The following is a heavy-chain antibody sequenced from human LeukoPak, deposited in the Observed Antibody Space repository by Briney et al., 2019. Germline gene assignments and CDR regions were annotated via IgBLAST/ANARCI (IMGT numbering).Heavy chain of an antibody. CDR1: GGSISSGDYY. CDR2: IYDSGTP. Sequence: PSETLSLTCIVSGGSISSGDYYWSWIRQAPGKGLEWIAYIYDSGTPYYSPSLKSRITISRDTSKNQFSLKLSSATAADTAVYYCARVGVGTADAFAIWGQGTMVTVSS. V-gene: IGHV4-30-4*08. CDR3: ARVGVGTADAFAI. J-gene: IGHJ3*02. D-gene: IGHD1-26*01.